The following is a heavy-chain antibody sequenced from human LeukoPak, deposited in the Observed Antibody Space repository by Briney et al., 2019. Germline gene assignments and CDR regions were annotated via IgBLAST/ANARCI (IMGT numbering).Heavy chain of an antibody. V-gene: IGHV4-34*01. D-gene: IGHD3-22*01. CDR3: ARQWDDSGYPRASDI. J-gene: IGHJ3*02. Sequence: PSETLSLTCAVYGGSFSGYYWSWIRQPPGKGLEWIGSIYYSGRTYYNPSLKSRVTISVDTSKNQFSLKLSSVTAADTAVYYCARQWDDSGYPRASDIWGQGTMVTVSS. CDR1: GGSFSGYY. CDR2: IYYSGRT.